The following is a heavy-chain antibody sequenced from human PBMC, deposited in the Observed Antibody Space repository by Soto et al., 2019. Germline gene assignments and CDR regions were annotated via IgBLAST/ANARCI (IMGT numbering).Heavy chain of an antibody. J-gene: IGHJ6*03. CDR3: AREAAAGPGGYYYMDV. Sequence: ASVKVSCKASGYTFTSYGISWVRQAPGQGLEWMGWISAYNGKTNYAQKLQGRVTMKTDTSTSTAYMELRSLRSDDMAVYYCAREAAAGPGGYYYMDVWGKGTTVTVSS. V-gene: IGHV1-18*03. D-gene: IGHD6-13*01. CDR2: ISAYNGKT. CDR1: GYTFTSYG.